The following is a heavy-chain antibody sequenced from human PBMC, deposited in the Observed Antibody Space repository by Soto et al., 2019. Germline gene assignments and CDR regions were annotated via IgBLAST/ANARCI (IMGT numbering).Heavy chain of an antibody. V-gene: IGHV3-23*01. D-gene: IGHD3-22*01. CDR3: VKGSSASRPYYFDY. CDR1: GFTFSGYA. J-gene: IGHJ4*02. CDR2: ITGGGDDT. Sequence: EVQLLDSGGGFVQPGGSLRLSCEASGFTFSGYAMSWVRQAPGRRLEWISAITGGGDDTYYADYVKGRVTISRDNSKNTLELQMSSLRTEDTALYYCVKGSSASRPYYFDYWGQGTLVSVSS.